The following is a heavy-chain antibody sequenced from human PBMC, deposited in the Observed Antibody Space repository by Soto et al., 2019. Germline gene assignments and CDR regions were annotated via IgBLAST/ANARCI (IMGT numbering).Heavy chain of an antibody. Sequence: EVQLVESGGGLIQPGGSLRLSCAASGFTFSDHQMNWVRQAPGRGLAWVSVIYSSGTTYYGDSVKGRFTISRDNSKNTLYLQMNSLRTEDTALYYCARAGSPFHSDSTGYWGFDYWGQGTLVTVSS. CDR2: IYSSGTT. CDR3: ARAGSPFHSDSTGYWGFDY. J-gene: IGHJ4*02. CDR1: GFTFSDHQ. V-gene: IGHV3-53*01. D-gene: IGHD3-9*01.